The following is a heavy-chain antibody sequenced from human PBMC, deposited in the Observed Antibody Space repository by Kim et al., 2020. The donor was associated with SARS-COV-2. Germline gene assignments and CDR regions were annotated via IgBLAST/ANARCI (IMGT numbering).Heavy chain of an antibody. D-gene: IGHD6-13*01. J-gene: IGHJ4*02. Sequence: ADSVKGRFTISRDNAKNSLYLQMNSLRAEDTALYYCAKSVIAAAGTFDYWGQGTLVTVSS. CDR3: AKSVIAAAGTFDY. V-gene: IGHV3-9*01.